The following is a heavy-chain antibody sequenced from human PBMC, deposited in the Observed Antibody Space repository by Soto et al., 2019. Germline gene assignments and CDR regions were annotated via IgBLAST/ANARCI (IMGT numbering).Heavy chain of an antibody. CDR2: IWYGGSNK. J-gene: IGHJ3*02. CDR3: ATAIRFLEWPDAFDI. D-gene: IGHD3-3*01. V-gene: IGHV3-33*01. CDR1: GFTFSSYG. Sequence: GGSLRLSCAASGFTFSSYGMHWVRQAPGKGLEWVAVIWYGGSNKYYADSVKGRFTISRDNSKNTLYLQMNSLRAEDTAVYYCATAIRFLEWPDAFDIWGQGTMVTVSS.